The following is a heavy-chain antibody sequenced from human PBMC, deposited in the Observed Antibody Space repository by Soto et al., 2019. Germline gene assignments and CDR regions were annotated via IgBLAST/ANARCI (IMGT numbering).Heavy chain of an antibody. CDR2: ISAAGDP. Sequence: EVQLVESGGGLVQPGGSLRLSCEASGFTFRNYDMHWVRQGTGKGLEWVSGISAAGDPDYADSVEGRFTISRENAQNSFFLQMNSLRVCDTAVYYCARTDRDCYGLDVWGQGTTVIASS. CDR1: GFTFRNYD. J-gene: IGHJ6*02. V-gene: IGHV3-13*05. CDR3: ARTDRDCYGLDV.